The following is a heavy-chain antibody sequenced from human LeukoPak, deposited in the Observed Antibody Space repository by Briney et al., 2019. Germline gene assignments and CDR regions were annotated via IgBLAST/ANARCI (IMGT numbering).Heavy chain of an antibody. CDR3: ARDVGYCSGGSCYPTEYFQH. CDR2: INPNSGGT. D-gene: IGHD2-15*01. V-gene: IGHV1-2*02. J-gene: IGHJ1*01. Sequence: ASVKVSCKASGYTFTGYYMHWVRQAPGQGLEWMGWINPNSGGTNYAQKLQGRVTMTTDTSTSTAYMELRSLRSDDTAVYYCARDVGYCSGGSCYPTEYFQHWGQGTLVTVSS. CDR1: GYTFTGYY.